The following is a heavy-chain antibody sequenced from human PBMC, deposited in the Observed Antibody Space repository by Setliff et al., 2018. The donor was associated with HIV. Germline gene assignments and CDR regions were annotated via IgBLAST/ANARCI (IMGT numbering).Heavy chain of an antibody. CDR1: GFTFDDYG. Sequence: PGGSLRLSCAASGFTFDDYGMSWVRQAPGKGLEWVSGINWNGGSTGYADSVRGRFTISRDNAKNSLYMQMNSLRAEDTALHYCARDDYGDYEGSYYYYIDGWGKGTTVTVSS. J-gene: IGHJ6*03. CDR3: ARDDYGDYEGSYYYYIDG. CDR2: INWNGGST. V-gene: IGHV3-20*04. D-gene: IGHD4-17*01.